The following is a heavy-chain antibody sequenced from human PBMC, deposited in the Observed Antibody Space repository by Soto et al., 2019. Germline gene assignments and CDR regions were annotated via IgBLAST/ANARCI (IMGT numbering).Heavy chain of an antibody. Sequence: EVQLLESGGGLVQPGGSLRLSCAASGLTFSSYAMSWVRQAPGKGLDWVSAISVSVGSTYYADSVKGRFPISRDNSKNTLYLQMNSLRAEDTAVYYCAKVERAVAGIIDWGQGTLVTVSS. CDR2: ISVSVGST. V-gene: IGHV3-23*01. J-gene: IGHJ4*02. CDR1: GLTFSSYA. CDR3: AKVERAVAGIID. D-gene: IGHD6-19*01.